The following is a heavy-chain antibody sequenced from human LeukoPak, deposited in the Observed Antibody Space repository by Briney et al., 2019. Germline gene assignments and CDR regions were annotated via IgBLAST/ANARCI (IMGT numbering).Heavy chain of an antibody. CDR3: ARSIVGGSSDD. D-gene: IGHD1-26*01. CDR1: SGSVSSGSYY. CDR2: ISYSGST. J-gene: IGHJ4*02. Sequence: PSETLSLTCTVSSGSVSSGSYYWSWIRQAPGKGLEWIGYISYSGSTNYNPSLKSRVTISVDTSKNQFSLNLRSVTAADTAVYYCARSIVGGSSDDWGQGTLFTVSS. V-gene: IGHV4-61*01.